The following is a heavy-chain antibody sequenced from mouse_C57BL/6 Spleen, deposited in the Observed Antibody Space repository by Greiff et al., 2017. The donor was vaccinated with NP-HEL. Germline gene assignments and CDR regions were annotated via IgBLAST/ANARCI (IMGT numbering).Heavy chain of an antibody. V-gene: IGHV1-69*01. D-gene: IGHD3-2*02. J-gene: IGHJ3*01. CDR2: IDPSDSYT. CDR3: ARGSSGSSFAY. Sequence: VQLQQPGAELVMPGASVKLSCKASGYTFTSYWMHWVKQRPGQGLEWIGEIDPSDSYTNYNQKFKGKSTLTVDKSSSTAYMQLSSLTSEDSAVYYCARGSSGSSFAYWGQGTLVTVSA. CDR1: GYTFTSYW.